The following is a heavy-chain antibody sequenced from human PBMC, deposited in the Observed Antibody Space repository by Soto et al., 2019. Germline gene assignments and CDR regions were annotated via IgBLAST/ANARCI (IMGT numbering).Heavy chain of an antibody. CDR2: IGAAGDT. CDR3: ARGQEVGAHFFDS. J-gene: IGHJ4*02. CDR1: GFTFSGFD. V-gene: IGHV3-13*01. D-gene: IGHD2-15*01. Sequence: GGSLRLSCEASGFTFSGFDMHWVRQPTGKGLEWVSTIGAAGDTYYAVSVKGRFTISRDNAKNSLSLQMNSLRAGDTAVYFCARGQEVGAHFFDSWGQGTQVTVSS.